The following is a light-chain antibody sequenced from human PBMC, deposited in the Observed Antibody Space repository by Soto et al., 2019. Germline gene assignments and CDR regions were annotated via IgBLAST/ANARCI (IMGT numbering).Light chain of an antibody. V-gene: IGKV2-28*01. CDR1: QSLLHSNGYNY. J-gene: IGKJ1*01. CDR2: LGS. CDR3: MQALQTRT. Sequence: DIVMTQSPLSLPVTPGEPASISCRSSQSLLHSNGYNYLDWYLQKPGQSPQLLIYLGSNRASGVPDRFSSSGSGTDFTLKISRVEAEDVGVYYCMQALQTRTFGQGTK.